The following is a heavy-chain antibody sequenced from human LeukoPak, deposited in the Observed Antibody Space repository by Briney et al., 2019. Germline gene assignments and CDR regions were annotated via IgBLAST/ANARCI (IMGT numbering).Heavy chain of an antibody. CDR1: GGSFSGYY. J-gene: IGHJ4*02. V-gene: IGHV4-34*01. D-gene: IGHD5-24*01. CDR3: ARVDGYNYGVAIDY. CDR2: INHSGST. Sequence: SETLSLTCAVYGGSFSGYYWSWIRQPPGKGLEWIGEINHSGSTNYNPSLKSRVTISVDTSKNQFSLKLSSVTAADTAVYYCARVDGYNYGVAIDYWGQGTLVTVSS.